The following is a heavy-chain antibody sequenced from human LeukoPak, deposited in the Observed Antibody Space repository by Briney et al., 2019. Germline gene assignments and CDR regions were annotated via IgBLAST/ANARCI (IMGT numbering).Heavy chain of an antibody. D-gene: IGHD2-2*01. CDR2: IIPIFGTA. V-gene: IGHV1-69*13. J-gene: IGHJ4*02. Sequence: SVKVSCKASGGTFSSYAISWVRQAPGQGLEWMGGIIPIFGTANYAQKFQGRATITADESTSTAYMELSSLRSEDTAVYYCAARPGCSSTSCYVVYWGQGTLVTVSS. CDR1: GGTFSSYA. CDR3: AARPGCSSTSCYVVY.